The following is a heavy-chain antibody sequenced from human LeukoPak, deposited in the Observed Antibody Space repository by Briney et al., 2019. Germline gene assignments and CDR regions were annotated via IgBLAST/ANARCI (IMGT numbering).Heavy chain of an antibody. CDR1: GGSISSYY. Sequence: PSETLSLTCTVSGGSISSYYWSWVRQAPGKGLEWVANIKQDGSEKYYVDSVKGRFTISRDNAKNSLYLQMNSLRAEDTAVYYCARTYTVTKLFDYWGQGTLVTVSS. V-gene: IGHV3-7*01. D-gene: IGHD4-17*01. CDR3: ARTYTVTKLFDY. CDR2: IKQDGSEK. J-gene: IGHJ4*02.